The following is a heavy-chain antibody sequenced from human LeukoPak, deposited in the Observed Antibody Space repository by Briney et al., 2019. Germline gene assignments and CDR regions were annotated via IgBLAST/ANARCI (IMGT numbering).Heavy chain of an antibody. CDR1: GFTFDDYG. CDR3: ARSYSSSWYFITDYYYYYYMDV. D-gene: IGHD6-13*01. Sequence: PGGSLRLSCAASGFTFDDYGMSWVRQAPGKGLEWVSGINWNGGSTGYADSVKGRFTISRDNAKNSLYLQMNSLRAEDTAVYYCARSYSSSWYFITDYYYYYYMDVWGKGTTVTVSS. CDR2: INWNGGST. J-gene: IGHJ6*03. V-gene: IGHV3-20*04.